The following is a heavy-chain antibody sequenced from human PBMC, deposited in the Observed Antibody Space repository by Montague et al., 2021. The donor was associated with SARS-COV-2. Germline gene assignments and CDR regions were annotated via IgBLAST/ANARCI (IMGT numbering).Heavy chain of an antibody. CDR1: GGSFSGYY. CDR3: ARGGTVTTFYYYYYYGMDV. Sequence: SETLSLTCAVYGGSFSGYYWGWIRQPPGKGLEWIGEINHSGSTNYNPSLKSRVTISVDTSKNQFSLKLSSVTAADTAVYYCARGGTVTTFYYYYYYGMDVWGQGTTVTVSS. J-gene: IGHJ6*02. V-gene: IGHV4-34*01. D-gene: IGHD4-17*01. CDR2: INHSGST.